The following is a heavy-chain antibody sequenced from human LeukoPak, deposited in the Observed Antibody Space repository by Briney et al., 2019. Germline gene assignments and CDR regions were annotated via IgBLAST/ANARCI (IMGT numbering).Heavy chain of an antibody. D-gene: IGHD5-12*01. CDR3: AKGASGYDFWGGYYFDY. J-gene: IGHJ4*02. Sequence: GGSLRLSCAASGFTFSSYAMSWVRQAPGKGLEWVSAISGSGGSTYYADSVKGRFTISRDNSKNTLYLQMNSLRAEDTAVYYCAKGASGYDFWGGYYFDYWGQGTLVTVSS. CDR2: ISGSGGST. V-gene: IGHV3-23*01. CDR1: GFTFSSYA.